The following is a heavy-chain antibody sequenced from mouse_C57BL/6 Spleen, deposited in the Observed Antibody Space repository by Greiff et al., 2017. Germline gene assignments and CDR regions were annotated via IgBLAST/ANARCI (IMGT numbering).Heavy chain of an antibody. V-gene: IGHV1-62-2*01. CDR2: FYPGSGSI. CDR1: GYSFTSYY. CDR3: ARKRGNYLLAMDY. J-gene: IGHJ4*01. Sequence: VQLQQSGPELVKPGASVKISCKASGYSFTSYYIHWVKQRSGQGLEWIGWFYPGSGSIKYNEKFKDKATLTADKSSSTVYMELSRLTSEDSAVYFCARKRGNYLLAMDYWGQGTSVTVSS. D-gene: IGHD2-1*01.